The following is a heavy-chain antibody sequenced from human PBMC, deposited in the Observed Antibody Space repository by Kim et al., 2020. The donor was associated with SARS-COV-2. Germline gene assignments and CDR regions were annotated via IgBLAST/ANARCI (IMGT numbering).Heavy chain of an antibody. CDR2: ISAYTGNT. V-gene: IGHV1-18*04. CDR1: GYTFSNYD. J-gene: IGHJ4*02. Sequence: ASVKVSCKASGYTFSNYDITWVRQAPGQGLEWVGRISAYTGNTNYAQNFQGRVTMTTDTSTTTAYMDLRSLRSDDTAVYYCARGMNPPDNWGQGTLVTVSS. CDR3: ARGMNPPDN.